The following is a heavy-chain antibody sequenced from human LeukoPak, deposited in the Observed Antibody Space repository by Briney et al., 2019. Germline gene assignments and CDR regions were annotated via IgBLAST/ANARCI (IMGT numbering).Heavy chain of an antibody. Sequence: GSLKLSCAASGFTFSGSAMHWVRQASGKGLEWVGRISSKANNYATAYAASVKGRFTISRDDSKNTAYLQMNSLKTEDTAVYYCTRDNLFDYWGQGTLVTVSS. D-gene: IGHD1-14*01. J-gene: IGHJ4*02. CDR3: TRDNLFDY. CDR2: ISSKANNYAT. V-gene: IGHV3-73*01. CDR1: GFTFSGSA.